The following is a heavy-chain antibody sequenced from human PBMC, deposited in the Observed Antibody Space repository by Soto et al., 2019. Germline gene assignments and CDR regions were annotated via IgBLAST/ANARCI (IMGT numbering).Heavy chain of an antibody. CDR3: ARHYDCSGGSCYSEYFAVGNWFDP. V-gene: IGHV4-39*01. Sequence: QLQLQESGPGLVKPSETLSLTCTVSDGSISSGRYYWGWIRQPPGKGLEWIGSIYYSGSTYSNPSLKSRVRISVDTSTNQSSLRLSSVTAADTAVYYCARHYDCSGGSCYSEYFAVGNWFDPWGQGTLVTDSS. D-gene: IGHD2-15*01. CDR2: IYYSGST. CDR1: DGSISSGRYY. J-gene: IGHJ5*02.